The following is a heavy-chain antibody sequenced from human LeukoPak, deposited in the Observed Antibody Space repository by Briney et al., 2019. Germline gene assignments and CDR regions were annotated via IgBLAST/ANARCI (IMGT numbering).Heavy chain of an antibody. J-gene: IGHJ4*02. CDR2: IYYSGST. Sequence: SETLSLTCTVSGGSISSSSYYWGWIRQPPGKGLEWIGSIYYSGSTNYNPSLKSRVTISVDTSKNQFSLKLSSVTAADTAVYYCARGQKQDYVWGSYRSEPFDYWGQGTLVTVSS. CDR3: ARGQKQDYVWGSYRSEPFDY. D-gene: IGHD3-16*02. CDR1: GGSISSSSYY. V-gene: IGHV4-39*07.